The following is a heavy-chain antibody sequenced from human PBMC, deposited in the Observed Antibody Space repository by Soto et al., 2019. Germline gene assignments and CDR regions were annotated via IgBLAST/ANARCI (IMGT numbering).Heavy chain of an antibody. D-gene: IGHD3-10*01. CDR1: GGSISSGGYS. CDR3: ARDRGRGRWFDP. Sequence: PSETLSLTCAVSGGSISSGGYSWRWIRQPPGKGLEWIGYIYHSGSTDYNPSLKSRVTISGDRSKNQCSLKLSSVTAADTAVYYCARDRGRGRWFDPWGQGTLVTVSS. CDR2: IYHSGST. J-gene: IGHJ5*02. V-gene: IGHV4-30-2*01.